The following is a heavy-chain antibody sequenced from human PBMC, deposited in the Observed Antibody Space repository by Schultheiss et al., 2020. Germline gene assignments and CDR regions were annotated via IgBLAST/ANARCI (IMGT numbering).Heavy chain of an antibody. D-gene: IGHD6-13*01. Sequence: GGSLRLSCAASGFTFSSYAMSWVRQAPGKGLEWVSAISGSGGSTYYADSVKGRFTISRDNSKNSLYLQMNSLRAEDTAVYYCARGDVASSWTNWGQGTLVTVSS. CDR2: ISGSGGST. V-gene: IGHV3-23*01. CDR1: GFTFSSYA. CDR3: ARGDVASSWTN. J-gene: IGHJ4*02.